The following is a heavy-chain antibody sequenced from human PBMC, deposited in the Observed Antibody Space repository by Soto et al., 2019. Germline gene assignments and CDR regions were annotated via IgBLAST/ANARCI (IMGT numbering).Heavy chain of an antibody. D-gene: IGHD3-22*01. V-gene: IGHV4-59*08. CDR2: IYYAGTT. J-gene: IGHJ4*02. CDR3: ARLGGYYQALDS. Sequence: SETLSLTCTVSSGSIDNYYWSWVRQPPGKGLEFIGYIYYAGTTTYNPSLRSRVAISVDTSKNQFSLKLSSVTAADTAVYYCARLGGYYQALDSWGQGTVVTVSS. CDR1: SGSIDNYY.